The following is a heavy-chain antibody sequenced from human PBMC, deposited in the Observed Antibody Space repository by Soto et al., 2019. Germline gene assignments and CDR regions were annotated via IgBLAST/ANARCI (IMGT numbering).Heavy chain of an antibody. CDR1: GFTFSSYS. CDR2: FSSSSGTI. J-gene: IGHJ4*02. V-gene: IGHV3-48*02. CDR3: AREGWPFDY. D-gene: IGHD1-26*01. Sequence: EVQLVESGGGLVQPGGSLRLSCAASGFTFSSYSMNWVRQAPGKGLEWVSYFSSSSGTIYYADSVKGRFTISRDNAKNSLHLQMNSLRDEDTAVYYCAREGWPFDYWGQGTLVTVSS.